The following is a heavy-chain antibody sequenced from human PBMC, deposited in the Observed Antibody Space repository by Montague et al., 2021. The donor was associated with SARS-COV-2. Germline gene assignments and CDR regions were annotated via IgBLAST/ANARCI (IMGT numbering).Heavy chain of an antibody. CDR1: GGSFSRYD. J-gene: IGHJ6*03. CDR2: ISQSGNT. Sequence: SETLSLTCAVSGGSFSRYDWSWIRQPPGKGLEWIGEISQSGNTKYNPYPQIRVSISLYTYRNKFSLKVSSVTAADTAIYYCARLGDGIVPSPILGLGRFYSFYYRDVWGKGTTVTVSS. CDR3: ARLGDGIVPSPILGLGRFYSFYYRDV. D-gene: IGHD2-2*02. V-gene: IGHV4-34*01.